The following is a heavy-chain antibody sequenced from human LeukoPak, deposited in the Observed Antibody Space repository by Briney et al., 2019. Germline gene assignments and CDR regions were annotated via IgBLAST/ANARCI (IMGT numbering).Heavy chain of an antibody. V-gene: IGHV3-53*01. J-gene: IGHJ4*02. Sequence: GGSLRLSCAASGFTVSSNYMSWVRQAPGKGLEWVSVVYSGGSTYYADSVKGRFTISRDNSKNTLYLQMNSLRAEDTAVYYCALGYYYDSSGPAAFDYWGQGTLVTVSS. CDR3: ALGYYYDSSGPAAFDY. CDR1: GFTVSSNY. CDR2: VYSGGST. D-gene: IGHD3-22*01.